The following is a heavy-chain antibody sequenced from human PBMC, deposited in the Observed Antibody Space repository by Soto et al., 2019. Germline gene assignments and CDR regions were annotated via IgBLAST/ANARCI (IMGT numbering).Heavy chain of an antibody. Sequence: ESGGASVQPGGSLRLSCVVSGISVSDNYMAWVRQAPGKGLEWVSFIYVGGSTYYADSVKGRFTISRDNSENAVYLQMNTLRVDDTAVYYCATSTTAIWNWFDPWGQGTLVTVSS. J-gene: IGHJ5*02. CDR3: ATSTTAIWNWFDP. CDR2: IYVGGST. V-gene: IGHV3-66*01. CDR1: GISVSDNY.